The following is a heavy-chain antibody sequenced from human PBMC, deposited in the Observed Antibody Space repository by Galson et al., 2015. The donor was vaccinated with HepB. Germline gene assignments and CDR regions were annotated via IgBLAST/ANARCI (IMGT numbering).Heavy chain of an antibody. CDR3: ARWSPGFYFGRGGYFDS. V-gene: IGHV3-53*01. J-gene: IGHJ4*02. Sequence: SLRLSCAASGFTVSTSHISWVRQAPGKGLEWVSVIYSGGTRYYADSVRGRFTISRDNSKNILYLQMNSLRAEDTAVYYCARWSPGFYFGRGGYFDSWGQGALVTVSS. CDR1: GFTVSTSH. D-gene: IGHD3-9*01. CDR2: IYSGGTR.